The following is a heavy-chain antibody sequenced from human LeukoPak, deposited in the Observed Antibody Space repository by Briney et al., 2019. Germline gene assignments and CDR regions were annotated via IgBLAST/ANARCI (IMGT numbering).Heavy chain of an antibody. CDR2: ISYDGSNK. V-gene: IGHV3-30-3*02. D-gene: IGHD3-22*01. CDR1: GFTFSNHA. J-gene: IGHJ4*02. CDR3: GKEDGGYYYDGSGYYLFDY. Sequence: GRSLRLSCAASGFTFSNHAMHWVRQAPGKGLEWVAVISYDGSNKYYADSVKGRFTIARDNSKNTLYLQMNRLRAEDTAVYYCGKEDGGYYYDGSGYYLFDYWGQGTLVTVSS.